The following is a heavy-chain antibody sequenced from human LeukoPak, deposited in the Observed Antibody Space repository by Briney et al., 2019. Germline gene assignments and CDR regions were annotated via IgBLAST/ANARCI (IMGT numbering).Heavy chain of an antibody. CDR1: GYTFTSYG. CDR2: ISAYNGNT. Sequence: ASVKVSCKASGYTFTSYGISWVRQAPGQGLEWMGWISAYNGNTNYAQKLQGRVTMTTDTSTSTAYMELRSLRSDDTAVYYCAREPLAWFGESSDALDIWGQGTMVTVSS. J-gene: IGHJ3*02. D-gene: IGHD3-10*01. V-gene: IGHV1-18*01. CDR3: AREPLAWFGESSDALDI.